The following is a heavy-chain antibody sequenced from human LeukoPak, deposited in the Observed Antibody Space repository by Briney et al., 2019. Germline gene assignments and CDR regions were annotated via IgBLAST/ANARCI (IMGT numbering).Heavy chain of an antibody. V-gene: IGHV4-39*01. CDR2: IYYSGST. Sequence: SSETLSLTCTVSGGSISSSSYYWGWIRQPPGKGLEWIGSIYYSGSTYYNPSLKSRVTISVDTSKNQFSLKLSSVTAADTAVYYCARLRGYCSGGSCYSFPDYWGREPWSPSPQ. CDR1: GGSISSSSYY. D-gene: IGHD2-15*01. CDR3: ARLRGYCSGGSCYSFPDY. J-gene: IGHJ4*02.